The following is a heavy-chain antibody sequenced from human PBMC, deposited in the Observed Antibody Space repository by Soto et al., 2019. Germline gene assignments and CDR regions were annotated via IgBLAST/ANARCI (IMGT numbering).Heavy chain of an antibody. CDR2: ISYSGST. J-gene: IGHJ4*02. D-gene: IGHD3-10*01. CDR3: ASNFGESSWAYFDY. V-gene: IGHV4-30-4*01. Sequence: QVQLQESGPRLVKPSQTLSLTCTVSGGSIITGRYYWSWIRQPPGKGLEWIGYISYSGSTYYNPSLKSRVTMSIDTSKSQFSLKLTSVTAADTVDYYCASNFGESSWAYFDYWGQGTLVTVSS. CDR1: GGSIITGRYY.